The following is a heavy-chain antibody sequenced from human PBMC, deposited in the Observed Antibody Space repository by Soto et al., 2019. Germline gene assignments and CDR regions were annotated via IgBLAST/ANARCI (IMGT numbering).Heavy chain of an antibody. CDR2: ISYDGSNQ. CDR1: GFTFSDFE. D-gene: IGHD1-7*01. CDR3: ARRTGTAPRFDF. Sequence: QVQLVESGGGVVQPGRSLRLSCSASGFTFSDFEMYWIRQAPGKGLDWVSCISYDGSNQYYAGSVKGRFTISRDKSKNTLFLLMSSLRPEDTAVYFCARRTGTAPRFDFWGQGTLVTVSS. V-gene: IGHV3-30-3*01. J-gene: IGHJ4*02.